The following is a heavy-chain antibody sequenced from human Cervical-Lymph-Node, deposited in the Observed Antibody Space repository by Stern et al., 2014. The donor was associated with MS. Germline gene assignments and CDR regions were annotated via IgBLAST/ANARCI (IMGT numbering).Heavy chain of an antibody. CDR3: ARDLND. J-gene: IGHJ4*02. Sequence: VHLVESGAEVKKPGSSVKVSCKASGGTLSNAAISWVRQAPGQGLEWMGGIIPIFLNANYAQKFQGRVTIMVDKSTSIVYMELSRLRADDTAVYYCARDLNDWGQGTLVAVSS. V-gene: IGHV1-69*06. CDR1: GGTLSNAA. CDR2: IIPIFLNA.